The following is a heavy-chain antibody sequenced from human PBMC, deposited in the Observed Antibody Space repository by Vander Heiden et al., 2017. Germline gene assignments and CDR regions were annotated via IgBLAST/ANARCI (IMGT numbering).Heavy chain of an antibody. J-gene: IGHJ6*02. CDR2: IYYSGST. V-gene: IGHV4-59*08. CDR1: GGSISSYY. CDR3: ARLAVDWKDYYYGMDV. Sequence: QVQLQESGPGLVKPSETLSLTCTASGGSISSYYWSWIRQPPGKGLEWIGYIYYSGSTNYNPSLKSRVTISVDTSKNQFSLKLSSVTAADTAVYYCARLAVDWKDYYYGMDVWGQGTTVTVSS. D-gene: IGHD2-21*01.